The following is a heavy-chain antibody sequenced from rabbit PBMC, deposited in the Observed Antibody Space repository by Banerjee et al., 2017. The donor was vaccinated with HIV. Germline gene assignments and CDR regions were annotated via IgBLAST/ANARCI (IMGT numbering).Heavy chain of an antibody. CDR2: ISAGSSGTT. Sequence: QSLEESGGDLVKPGASLKLTCTASGFSFSSTYYMCWVRQAPGKGLEWIGCISAGSSGTTYYARWAKVRFTISKTSSTTVTLQMTSLTAADTATYFCARDVTWGDWELWGQGNLVTVS. CDR3: ARDVTWGDWEL. J-gene: IGHJ3*01. V-gene: IGHV1S40*01. D-gene: IGHD4-1*01. CDR1: GFSFSSTYY.